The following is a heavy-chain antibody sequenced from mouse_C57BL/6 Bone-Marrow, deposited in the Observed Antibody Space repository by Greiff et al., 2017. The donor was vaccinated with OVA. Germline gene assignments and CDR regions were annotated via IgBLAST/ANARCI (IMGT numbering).Heavy chain of an antibody. CDR3: ARGPWFDY. V-gene: IGHV1-64*01. CDR1: GYTFTSYW. CDR2: IHPNSGST. J-gene: IGHJ2*01. Sequence: QVQLQQPGAELVKPGASVKLSCKASGYTFTSYWMHWVKQRSGQGLEWIGMIHPNSGSTNYNEKFKRKATLTVDKSSSTAYMQLSSLTSEDYAVYYCARGPWFDYWGQGTTLTVSS.